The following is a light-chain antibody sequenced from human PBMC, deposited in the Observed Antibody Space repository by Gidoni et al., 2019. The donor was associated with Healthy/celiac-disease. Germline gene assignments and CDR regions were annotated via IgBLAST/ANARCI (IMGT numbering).Light chain of an antibody. CDR3: RQSYSTLLT. J-gene: IGKJ5*01. Sequence: DIQMTQSPSSLSASVGDRVTITCRASQSISSYFNWYQQKPGKAPKLLIYAASSLQSGVPSMFSGRGSGTDFTLTLSSLRPEDFAAYYCRQSYSTLLTFGQGTRLEIK. CDR1: QSISSY. V-gene: IGKV1-39*01. CDR2: AAS.